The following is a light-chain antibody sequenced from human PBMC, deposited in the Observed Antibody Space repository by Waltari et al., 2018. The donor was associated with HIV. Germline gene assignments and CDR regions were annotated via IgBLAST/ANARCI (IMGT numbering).Light chain of an antibody. Sequence: DTVLTQYPATLSLSPGERATLSCRASQGVSNHLAWYQQKLGQVSRLLIYDASNRTTGLPARFSGSRSGTDFTLTISSLDPEDFAVYYCQQRSNWPPEFTFGPGTKVDIK. J-gene: IGKJ3*01. CDR3: QQRSNWPPEFT. CDR1: QGVSNH. V-gene: IGKV3-11*01. CDR2: DAS.